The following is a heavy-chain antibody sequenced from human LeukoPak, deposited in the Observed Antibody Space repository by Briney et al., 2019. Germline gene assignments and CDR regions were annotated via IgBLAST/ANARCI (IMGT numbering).Heavy chain of an antibody. D-gene: IGHD3-3*01. CDR1: GGSISSSNW. V-gene: IGHV4-4*02. Sequence: SETLSLTCAVSGGSISSSNWWSWVRQPPGKGLEWIGEIYHSGSTNYNPSLKSRVTISVDKSKNQFSLKLSSVTAADTAVYYCARELPSGRFLEWLLSNWFDPWGQGTLVTVSS. CDR2: IYHSGST. J-gene: IGHJ5*02. CDR3: ARELPSGRFLEWLLSNWFDP.